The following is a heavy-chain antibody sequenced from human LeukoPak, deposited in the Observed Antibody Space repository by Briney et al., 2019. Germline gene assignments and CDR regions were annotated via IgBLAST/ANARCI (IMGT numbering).Heavy chain of an antibody. V-gene: IGHV3-21*01. J-gene: IGHJ4*02. CDR3: ARASGDIVVAATMGSY. Sequence: GGSLRLSCAASGFTFNSYSMNWVRQAPGKGLEWVSSISSSSSSIYCADSVKGRFTISRDNAKNSLYLQMNSLRAEDTAVYYCARASGDIVVAATMGSYWGQGTLVTVSS. CDR2: ISSSSSSI. CDR1: GFTFNSYS. D-gene: IGHD2-15*01.